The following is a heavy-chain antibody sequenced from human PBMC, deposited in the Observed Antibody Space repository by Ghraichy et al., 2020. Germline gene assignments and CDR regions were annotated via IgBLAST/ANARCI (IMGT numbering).Heavy chain of an antibody. CDR3: ARDDGYFQH. CDR2: IYSSGSA. D-gene: IGHD5-24*01. Sequence: SETLSLPCTVSGVSISSYYWSWIRQPPGKGLEWIGYIYSSGSANYDPSLKSRVTISVDTSKNQFSLKLSSVTAADTAVYYCARDDGYFQHWGQGTLVTVSS. J-gene: IGHJ1*01. V-gene: IGHV4-59*01. CDR1: GVSISSYY.